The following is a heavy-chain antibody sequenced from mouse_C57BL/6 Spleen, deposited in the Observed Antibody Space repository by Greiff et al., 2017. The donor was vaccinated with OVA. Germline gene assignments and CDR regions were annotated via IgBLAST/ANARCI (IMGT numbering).Heavy chain of an antibody. CDR2: IHPNSGST. CDR1: GYTFTSYW. CDR3: ARGAYDGYHGAY. Sequence: QVQLKQPGAELVKPGASVKLSCKASGYTFTSYWMHWVKQRPGQGLEWIGMIHPNSGSTNYNEKFKSKATLTVDKSSSTAYMQLSSLTSEDSAVYYCARGAYDGYHGAYWGQGTLVTVSA. J-gene: IGHJ3*01. V-gene: IGHV1-64*01. D-gene: IGHD2-3*01.